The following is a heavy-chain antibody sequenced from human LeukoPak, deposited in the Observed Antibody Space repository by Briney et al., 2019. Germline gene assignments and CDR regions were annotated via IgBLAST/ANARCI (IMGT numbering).Heavy chain of an antibody. J-gene: IGHJ3*02. V-gene: IGHV4-39*01. Sequence: SETLSLTCTVSGGSLSSSSYYWGWLREPPGKGLEWIGSIYYSGSTYYNPSLKSRVTISVDTSKNQFSLKLSSVTAADTAVYYCARLVDADAFDIWGQGTMVTVSS. CDR2: IYYSGST. CDR1: GGSLSSSSYY. D-gene: IGHD2-2*01. CDR3: ARLVDADAFDI.